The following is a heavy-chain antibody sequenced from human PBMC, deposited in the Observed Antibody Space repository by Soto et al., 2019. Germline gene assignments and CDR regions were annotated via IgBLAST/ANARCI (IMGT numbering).Heavy chain of an antibody. Sequence: ASVKVSCKASGYTFTDYGITWVRQAPGQGLEWMGWISAKNGDTNLAQKLRGRVTLTTDTSTGTAYMDLRSLTPDDTAVYYCARDPPETPSDYWGQGTLVTVSS. V-gene: IGHV1-18*01. CDR1: GYTFTDYG. CDR2: ISAKNGDT. J-gene: IGHJ4*02. CDR3: ARDPPETPSDY.